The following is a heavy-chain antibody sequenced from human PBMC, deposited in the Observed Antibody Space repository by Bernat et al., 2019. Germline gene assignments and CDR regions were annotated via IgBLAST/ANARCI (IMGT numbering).Heavy chain of an antibody. V-gene: IGHV1-69*04. J-gene: IGHJ6*02. CDR2: IIPILGIA. CDR3: ARPKYCYGSSGDYYYGMDV. D-gene: IGHD3-22*01. CDR1: GGTFSIYA. Sequence: QVQLVQSGAEVKKPGSSVKVPCKASGGTFSIYAISWVRQAPGQGLEWMGRIIPILGIANYAQKSQGRVTITADKSTSTGYMEQSSLRSEDTAVYYCARPKYCYGSSGDYYYGMDVWGQGTTVTVSS.